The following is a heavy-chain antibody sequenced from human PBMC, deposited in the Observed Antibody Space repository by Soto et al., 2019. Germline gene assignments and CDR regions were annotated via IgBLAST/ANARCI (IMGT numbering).Heavy chain of an antibody. V-gene: IGHV3-23*01. CDR3: ARLHYDSSGYIDY. Sequence: PGGSLRLSCAASGFTFSSYAMSWVRQAPGEGLEWVSAISGSGGSTYYADSVKGRFTISRDNSKNTLYLQMNSLRAEDTAVYYCARLHYDSSGYIDYWGQGTLVTVSS. CDR2: ISGSGGST. J-gene: IGHJ4*02. CDR1: GFTFSSYA. D-gene: IGHD3-22*01.